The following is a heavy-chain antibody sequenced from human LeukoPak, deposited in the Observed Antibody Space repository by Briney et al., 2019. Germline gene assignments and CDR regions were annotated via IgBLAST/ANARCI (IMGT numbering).Heavy chain of an antibody. CDR3: ARAVGTDGYNLWVY. V-gene: IGHV4-38-2*02. CDR2: FFLKGST. Sequence: SETLSLTCTVSGYSTTSAYYWGWIRQPPGKGLEWIGSFFLKGSTYYNPSLKSRVTISVDTSKNQFSLKLTSVTAADTAVYYCARAVGTDGYNLWVYWGQGTLVTVSS. CDR1: GYSTTSAYY. D-gene: IGHD5-24*01. J-gene: IGHJ4*02.